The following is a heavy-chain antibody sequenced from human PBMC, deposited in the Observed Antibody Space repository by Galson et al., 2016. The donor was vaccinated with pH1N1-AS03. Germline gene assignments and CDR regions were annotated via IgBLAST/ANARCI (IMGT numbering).Heavy chain of an antibody. Sequence: SLRLSCAASGFTFNTYWMHWVRQAPGKGLEWVANMKQDGSEKYYVDSVKGRFTISRDNAKNSLYLQMNSLRAGDTAVYYCASAIAAAGSSWGQGTLVTVSS. CDR1: GFTFNTYW. CDR2: MKQDGSEK. V-gene: IGHV3-7*01. D-gene: IGHD6-13*01. CDR3: ASAIAAAGSS. J-gene: IGHJ5*02.